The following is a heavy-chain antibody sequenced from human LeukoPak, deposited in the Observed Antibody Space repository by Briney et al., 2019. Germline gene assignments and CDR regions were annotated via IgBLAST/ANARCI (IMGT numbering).Heavy chain of an antibody. V-gene: IGHV3-74*01. Sequence: GGSLRLSCATSGFTFSSYWMHWLRQDPGKGLMWVSRINSDGSTTNYADSVRGRFTISRDNAKNTLHLQMNSLRAEDTAVYYCARDWWFDPWGQGTLVSVSS. CDR1: GFTFSSYW. J-gene: IGHJ5*02. CDR2: INSDGSTT. CDR3: ARDWWFDP.